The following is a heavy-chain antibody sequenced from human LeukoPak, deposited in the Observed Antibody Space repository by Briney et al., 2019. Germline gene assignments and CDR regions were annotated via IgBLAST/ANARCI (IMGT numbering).Heavy chain of an antibody. CDR1: GYTFTSYG. D-gene: IGHD3-3*01. J-gene: IGHJ5*02. CDR3: ARGDYDFWSGYYR. V-gene: IGHV7-4-1*02. CDR2: INTNTGNP. Sequence: ASVKVSCKASGYTFTSYGISWVRQAPGQGLEWMGWINTNTGNPTYAQGFTGRFVFSLDTSVSTAYLQISSLKAEDTAVYYCARGDYDFWSGYYRWGQGTLVTVSS.